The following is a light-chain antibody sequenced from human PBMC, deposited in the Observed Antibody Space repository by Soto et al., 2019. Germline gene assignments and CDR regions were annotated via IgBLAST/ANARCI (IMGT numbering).Light chain of an antibody. CDR3: QQLNSHPRT. V-gene: IGKV1-9*01. CDR2: GAS. J-gene: IGKJ2*01. CDR1: QSVSSN. Sequence: TQSPGTLSLSPGERATLSCRASQSVSSNFLAWYQQKPGKAPNLLIFGASTLQSGVPSRFSGSGSGTEFTLTISSLQPEDFATYYCQQLNSHPRTFGQGTKLEIK.